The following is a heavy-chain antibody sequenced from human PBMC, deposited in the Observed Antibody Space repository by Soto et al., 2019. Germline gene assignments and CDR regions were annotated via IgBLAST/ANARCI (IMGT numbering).Heavy chain of an antibody. CDR1: GYTFTSYG. D-gene: IGHD3-10*01. Sequence: QVQLVQGGAEVKKPGASVKVSCKASGYTFTSYGISWVRQAPGQGLEWMGWISAYNGNTNYAQKLQGRVTMTTDTSTSTAYMELRSLRSDDTAVYYCARVRSITMVRSINWFDPWGQGTLVTVSS. CDR2: ISAYNGNT. J-gene: IGHJ5*02. V-gene: IGHV1-18*01. CDR3: ARVRSITMVRSINWFDP.